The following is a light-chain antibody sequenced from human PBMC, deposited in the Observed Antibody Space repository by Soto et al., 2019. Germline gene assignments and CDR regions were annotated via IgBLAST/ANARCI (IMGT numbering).Light chain of an antibody. CDR2: ATS. J-gene: IGKJ4*01. V-gene: IGKV1-27*01. CDR3: QKYNTGPLT. CDR1: QGIAPY. Sequence: DVQMTQSPSSLSAFVGDRVTITCRASQGIAPYLAWVQQKPGKVPKLLIYATSTLQSWVPSRFSGSGSGTDFTLTISSPQPEDVAPYYCQKYNTGPLTFGGGTKVEIK.